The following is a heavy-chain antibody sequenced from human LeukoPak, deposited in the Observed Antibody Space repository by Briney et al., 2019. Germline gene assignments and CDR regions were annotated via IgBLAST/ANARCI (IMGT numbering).Heavy chain of an antibody. Sequence: SETLSLTCTVSGGSITSSSYNWGWIRQPPGKGLEWIGIVYYSGSTYYNPSLKSRVTISVDTSKNQFSLKLSSVTAADTAVYYCARIIVPIRGFDYWGQGSLVTVSS. CDR2: VYYSGST. J-gene: IGHJ4*02. CDR1: GGSITSSSYN. CDR3: ARIIVPIRGFDY. D-gene: IGHD2/OR15-2a*01. V-gene: IGHV4-39*01.